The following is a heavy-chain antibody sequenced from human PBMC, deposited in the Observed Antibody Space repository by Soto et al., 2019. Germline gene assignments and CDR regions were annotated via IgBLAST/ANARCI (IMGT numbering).Heavy chain of an antibody. CDR2: IYPGDSDT. Sequence: WASVKVSCKASGYTFTSYDINWVRQAPGQGLEWMGIIYPGDSDTRYSPSFQGQVTTSADKSISTAYLQWSSLKASDTAMYYCATHLHAGTGAFDIWGQGTMVTVSS. CDR3: ATHLHAGTGAFDI. V-gene: IGHV5-51*01. D-gene: IGHD6-13*01. J-gene: IGHJ3*02. CDR1: GYTFTSYD.